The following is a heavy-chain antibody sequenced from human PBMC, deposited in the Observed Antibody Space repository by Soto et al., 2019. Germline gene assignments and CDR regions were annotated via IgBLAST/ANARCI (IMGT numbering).Heavy chain of an antibody. D-gene: IGHD1-26*01. CDR2: ISPVVGTT. V-gene: IGHV1-69*01. J-gene: IGHJ4*01. CDR3: ALLGFTDDAGRDY. CDR1: GGPLSTYG. Sequence: QVQLVQSGAEVKKPASSVRVSCKASGGPLSTYGISWVRQAPGQGLEYMGGISPVVGTTNYAQRFQGRLTITADESASTTYMELSSLISADTATYYCALLGFTDDAGRDYWGHGTLVTVSS.